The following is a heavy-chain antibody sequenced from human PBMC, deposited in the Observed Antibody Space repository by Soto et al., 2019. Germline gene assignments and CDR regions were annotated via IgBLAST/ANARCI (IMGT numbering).Heavy chain of an antibody. Sequence: PGGSLRLSCAASGFTFSSYGMHWVRQAPGKGLEWVAVIWYDGSNNYYADSVKGRFTISRDNSKNTLYLQMNSLRAEDTAVYYCARGTGRFYYYMDVWGKGTTVTVSS. J-gene: IGHJ6*03. CDR2: IWYDGSNN. V-gene: IGHV3-33*01. CDR1: GFTFSSYG. CDR3: ARGTGRFYYYMDV. D-gene: IGHD2-15*01.